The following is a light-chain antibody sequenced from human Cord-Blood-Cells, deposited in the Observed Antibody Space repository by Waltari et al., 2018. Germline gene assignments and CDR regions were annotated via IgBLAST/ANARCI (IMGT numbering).Light chain of an antibody. V-gene: IGLV2-23*01. J-gene: IGLJ1*01. CDR3: CSYAGSSTYV. CDR1: SSDVGRYNL. CDR2: EGS. Sequence: QSALTQPASVSGSPGQSITISGPGTSSDVGRYNLVSWYQQHPGKAPKLMIYEGSKRPSGVSNRFSGSKSGNTASLTISGLQAEDEADYYCCSYAGSSTYVFGTGTKVTVL.